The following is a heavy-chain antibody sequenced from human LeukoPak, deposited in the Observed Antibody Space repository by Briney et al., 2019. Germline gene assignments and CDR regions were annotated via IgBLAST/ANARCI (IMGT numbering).Heavy chain of an antibody. CDR3: ARVGDTAMYYYMDV. CDR2: IKQDGSEK. V-gene: IGHV3-7*01. J-gene: IGHJ6*03. Sequence: GGSLRRSCASSGFTFSSYWMSWVRQAPGKGLKWVANIKQDGSEKYYVDSVKGRFTISRDNAKNSLYLQMTSLRAEDTAVYYCARVGDTAMYYYMDVWGKGTTVTVSS. CDR1: GFTFSSYW. D-gene: IGHD5-18*01.